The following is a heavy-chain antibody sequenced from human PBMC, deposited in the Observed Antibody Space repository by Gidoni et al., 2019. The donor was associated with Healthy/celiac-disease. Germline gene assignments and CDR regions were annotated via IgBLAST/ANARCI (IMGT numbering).Heavy chain of an antibody. CDR3: ARYGVGSSTHYYGMDV. CDR1: GFTFSSYS. D-gene: IGHD2-2*01. Sequence: EVQLVESGGGLVKPGGSLRLSCAASGFTFSSYSMNWVRQAPGQGLEWVSSISSSSSYIYYADSVKGRFTISRDNAKNSLYLQMNSLRAEDTAVYYCARYGVGSSTHYYGMDVWGQGTTVTVSS. V-gene: IGHV3-21*01. J-gene: IGHJ6*02. CDR2: ISSSSSYI.